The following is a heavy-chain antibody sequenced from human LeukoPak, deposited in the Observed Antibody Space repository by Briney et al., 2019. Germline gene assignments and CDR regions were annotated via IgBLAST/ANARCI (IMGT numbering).Heavy chain of an antibody. Sequence: ASVKVSCKASGGSFSTYAITWVRQAPGQGLEWMGWINPNSGGTNYAQKFQGRVTMTRDTSISTAYMELSRLRSDDTAVYYCAKDFLIDPLWGQGTLVTVSS. V-gene: IGHV1-2*02. D-gene: IGHD2-21*01. CDR3: AKDFLIDPL. CDR2: INPNSGGT. CDR1: GGSFSTYA. J-gene: IGHJ4*02.